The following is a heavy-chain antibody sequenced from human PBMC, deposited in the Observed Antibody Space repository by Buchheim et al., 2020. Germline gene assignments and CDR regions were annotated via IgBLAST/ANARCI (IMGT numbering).Heavy chain of an antibody. CDR1: GGTFSSYA. CDR3: ARETTVTTGGYYYYYGMDV. Sequence: QVQLVQSGAEVKKPGSSVKVSCKASGGTFSSYAISWVRQAPGQGLEWMGRIIPILGIANYAQKFQGRVTLTADKSTSTAYMELSSLRSEDTAVYYCARETTVTTGGYYYYYGMDVWGQGTT. CDR2: IIPILGIA. D-gene: IGHD4-17*01. V-gene: IGHV1-69*04. J-gene: IGHJ6*02.